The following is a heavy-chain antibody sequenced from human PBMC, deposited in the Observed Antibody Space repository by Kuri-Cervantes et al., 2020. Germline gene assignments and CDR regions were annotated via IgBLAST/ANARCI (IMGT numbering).Heavy chain of an antibody. V-gene: IGHV3-21*01. CDR2: ISSSSSYI. D-gene: IGHD4-17*01. J-gene: IGHJ3*02. Sequence: GGSLRLSCAASGFTFSSYSMNWVRQAPGKGLEWVSSISSSSSYIYYADSVKGRFTISRDNSKNTLYLQMNSLRAEDTAVYYCARVGSLYGDSAFDIWGQGTMVTVSS. CDR1: GFTFSSYS. CDR3: ARVGSLYGDSAFDI.